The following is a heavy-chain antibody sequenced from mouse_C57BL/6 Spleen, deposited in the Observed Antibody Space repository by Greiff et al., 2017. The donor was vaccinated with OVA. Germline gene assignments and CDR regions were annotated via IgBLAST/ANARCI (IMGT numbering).Heavy chain of an antibody. CDR3: AKNPLYDYGYAMDY. J-gene: IGHJ4*01. D-gene: IGHD2-4*01. V-gene: IGHV2-5*01. Sequence: VNLVESGPGLVQPSQSLSITCTVSGFSLTSYGVHWVRQSPGKGLEWLGVIWRGGSTDYNAAFMSRLSITKDNSKSQVFFKMNSLQADDTAIYYCAKNPLYDYGYAMDYWGQGTSVTVSS. CDR1: GFSLTSYG. CDR2: IWRGGST.